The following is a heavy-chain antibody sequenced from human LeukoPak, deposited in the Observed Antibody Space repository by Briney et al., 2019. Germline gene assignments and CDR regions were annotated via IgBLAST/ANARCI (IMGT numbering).Heavy chain of an antibody. V-gene: IGHV3-21*01. CDR1: GFTFSSYG. CDR2: ISGSSSYI. Sequence: PGGSLRLSCAASGFTFSSYGMHWVRQAPGKGLEWVSSISGSSSYIYYADSMKGRFTISRDNAKKSLYLQMNSLRAEDTAVYFCARDVGEYCSGGSCTACVHWGQGTLVTVSS. J-gene: IGHJ4*02. CDR3: ARDVGEYCSGGSCTACVH. D-gene: IGHD2-15*01.